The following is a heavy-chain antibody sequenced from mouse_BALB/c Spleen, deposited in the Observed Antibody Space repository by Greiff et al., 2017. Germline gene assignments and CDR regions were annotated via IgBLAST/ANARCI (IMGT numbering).Heavy chain of an antibody. V-gene: IGHV5-4*02. J-gene: IGHJ4*01. CDR3: ASPYYYGSSCEGGAMDY. D-gene: IGHD1-1*01. CDR1: GFTISDYY. Sequence: EVKLVESGGGLVKPGGSLKLSCAASGFTISDYYMYWVRQTPEKRLEWVATISDGGSYTYYPDSVKGRFTISRNNDKNNLYLQMSSLKSEDTAMYYCASPYYYGSSCEGGAMDYWGQGTSVTVSS. CDR2: ISDGGSYT.